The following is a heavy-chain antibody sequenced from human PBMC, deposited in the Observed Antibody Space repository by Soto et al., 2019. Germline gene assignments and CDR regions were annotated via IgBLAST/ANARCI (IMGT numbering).Heavy chain of an antibody. Sequence: ASVKVSCKVSGYTLTELSMHWVRQAPGKGLEWMGGFDPEDGETIYAQKFQGRVTMTEDTSTDTAYMELSSLRSEDTAVYYCATYAPPYNWNDDYYYYGMDVWGQGTTVTVSS. J-gene: IGHJ6*02. CDR3: ATYAPPYNWNDDYYYYGMDV. CDR1: GYTLTELS. CDR2: FDPEDGET. V-gene: IGHV1-24*01. D-gene: IGHD1-20*01.